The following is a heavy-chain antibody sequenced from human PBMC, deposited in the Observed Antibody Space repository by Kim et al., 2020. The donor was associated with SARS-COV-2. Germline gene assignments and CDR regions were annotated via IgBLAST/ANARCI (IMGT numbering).Heavy chain of an antibody. J-gene: IGHJ4*02. V-gene: IGHV3-21*01. CDR3: ARERDGYHLFDY. CDR1: GFTFSSYS. CDR2: ISSSSSYI. Sequence: GGSLRLSCAASGFTFSSYSMNWVRQAPGKGLEWVSSISSSSSYIYYADSVKGRFTISRDNAKNSLYLQMNSLRAEDTAVYYCARERDGYHLFDYWGQGTLVTVSS. D-gene: IGHD2-21*01.